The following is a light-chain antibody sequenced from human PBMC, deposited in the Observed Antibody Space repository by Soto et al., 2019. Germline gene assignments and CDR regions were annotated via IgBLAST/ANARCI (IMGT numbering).Light chain of an antibody. J-gene: IGKJ5*01. Sequence: EIVLTQSPGTLSLSPGERATLSCRASQSVSSYLAWYQRKPGQAPRLLIYDASNRATGIPARFSGTGSGTDFTLTINNLEPEDFAVYYCQVRTNWSIAFGRGTRLEIK. CDR2: DAS. V-gene: IGKV3-11*01. CDR1: QSVSSY. CDR3: QVRTNWSIA.